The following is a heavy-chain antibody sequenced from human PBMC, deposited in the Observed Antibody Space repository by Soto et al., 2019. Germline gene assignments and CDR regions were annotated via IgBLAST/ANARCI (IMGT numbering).Heavy chain of an antibody. CDR2: INQDGSEK. V-gene: IGHV3-7*04. Sequence: EVPLVESGGGLVQTGGSLRLSCAIFESTVSRDWMNWVRQAPGKGLEWVAHINQDGSEKYYVDSVKGRFTISRDNAKKSLDLQMNGLRPADTAMYYCSGGVGDAFWGQGTLVTVSS. J-gene: IGHJ4*02. D-gene: IGHD1-26*01. CDR1: ESTVSRDW. CDR3: SGGVGDAF.